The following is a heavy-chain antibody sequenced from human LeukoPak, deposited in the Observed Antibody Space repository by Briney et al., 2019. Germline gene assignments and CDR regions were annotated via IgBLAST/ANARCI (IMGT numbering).Heavy chain of an antibody. V-gene: IGHV3-30*04. CDR1: GFTFSTYA. CDR2: ILSDGGSK. D-gene: IGHD5/OR15-5a*01. CDR3: ASSLYLYYYYGMDV. J-gene: IGHJ6*02. Sequence: GGSLRLSCAASGFTFSTYAMHWVRQAPGKGLEWVAIILSDGGSKDYADSVKGRFTISRDNSRNTMYLQMNSLRNEDTAVYYCASSLYLYYYYGMDVWGQGTTVTVSS.